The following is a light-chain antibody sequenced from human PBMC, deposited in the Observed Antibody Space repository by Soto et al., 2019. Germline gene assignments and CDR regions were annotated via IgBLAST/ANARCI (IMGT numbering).Light chain of an antibody. CDR1: SSDVGGYNF. CDR3: SSYTSSTVI. CDR2: DVR. J-gene: IGLJ2*01. V-gene: IGLV2-14*03. Sequence: QSALTQPASVSGSPGQSITISCTGTSSDVGGYNFVSWYQQHPGKAPKFIIYDVRNRPSGVSNRFSGSRSGNTASLTISGLQAEDEADYYCSSYTSSTVIFGGGTKLTVL.